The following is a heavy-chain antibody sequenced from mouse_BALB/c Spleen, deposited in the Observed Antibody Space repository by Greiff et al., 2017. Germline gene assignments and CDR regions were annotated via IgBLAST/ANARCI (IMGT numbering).Heavy chain of an antibody. D-gene: IGHD2-1*01. Sequence: VQLQQSGPGLVKPSQSLSLTCTVTGYSITSDYAWNWIRQFPGNKLEWMGYISYSGSTSYNPSLKSRISITRDTSKNQFFLQLNSVTTEDTATYYCANGKEDAMDYWGQGTSVTVSS. J-gene: IGHJ4*01. V-gene: IGHV3-2*02. CDR1: GYSITSDYA. CDR2: ISYSGST. CDR3: ANGKEDAMDY.